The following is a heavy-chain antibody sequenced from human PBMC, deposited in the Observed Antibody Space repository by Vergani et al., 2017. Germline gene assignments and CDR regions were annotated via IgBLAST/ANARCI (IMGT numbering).Heavy chain of an antibody. CDR3: ARRPAFVVVNDWDAFDI. CDR1: GYSFTSYW. J-gene: IGHJ3*02. V-gene: IGHV5-51*01. D-gene: IGHD2-21*01. Sequence: EVQLVQSGAEVKKPGESLKISCKGSGYSFTSYWIGWVRQMPGKGLEWMGSIYPGYSDTRYSPSFQGQVTISADKSISTAYLQWGSLKASDTAMYYCARRPAFVVVNDWDAFDIWGQGTMVTVSS. CDR2: IYPGYSDT.